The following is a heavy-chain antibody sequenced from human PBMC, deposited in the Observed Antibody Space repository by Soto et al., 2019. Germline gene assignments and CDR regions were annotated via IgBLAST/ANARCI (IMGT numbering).Heavy chain of an antibody. J-gene: IGHJ3*02. Sequence: PGGSLRLSCAASGFTFSDYYMSWIRQAPGKGLEWVSYISSSGSTIYYADSVKGRFTISRDNAKNSLYLQMNSLRAEDTAVYYCATEMSVVTQHDAFDIWGQGTMVTVSS. V-gene: IGHV3-11*01. CDR3: ATEMSVVTQHDAFDI. D-gene: IGHD2-21*02. CDR1: GFTFSDYY. CDR2: ISSSGSTI.